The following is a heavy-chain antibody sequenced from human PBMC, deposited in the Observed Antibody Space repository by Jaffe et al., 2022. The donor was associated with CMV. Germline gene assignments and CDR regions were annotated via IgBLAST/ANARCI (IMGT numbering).Heavy chain of an antibody. J-gene: IGHJ3*02. CDR1: GFSLSTSGVG. V-gene: IGHV2-5*01. Sequence: QITLKESGPTLVKPTQTLTLTCTFSGFSLSTSGVGVGWIRQPPGKALEWLALIYWNDDKRYSPSLKSRLTITKDTSKNQVVLTMTNMDPVDTATYYCAHSGIVVVTRPNDAFDIWGQGTMVTVSS. CDR2: IYWNDDK. CDR3: AHSGIVVVTRPNDAFDI. D-gene: IGHD3-22*01.